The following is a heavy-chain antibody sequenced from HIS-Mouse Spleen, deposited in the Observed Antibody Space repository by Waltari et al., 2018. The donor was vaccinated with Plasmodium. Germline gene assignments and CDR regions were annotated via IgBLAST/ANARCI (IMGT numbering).Heavy chain of an antibody. Sequence: EVQLVEPGGGLVQPGGSLRLSCAASGFTFSSYWMHWVRQAPGKGLVLVSRINSDGSSTRYADSVKGRFTISRDNAKNTLYLQMNSLRAEDTAVYYCARTIAVVGTGDALDIWGQGTMVTVSS. V-gene: IGHV3-74*01. D-gene: IGHD6-13*01. CDR3: ARTIAVVGTGDALDI. CDR2: INSDGSST. CDR1: GFTFSSYW. J-gene: IGHJ3*02.